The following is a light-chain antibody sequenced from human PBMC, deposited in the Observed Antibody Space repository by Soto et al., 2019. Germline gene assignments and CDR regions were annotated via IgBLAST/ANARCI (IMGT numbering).Light chain of an antibody. CDR3: QHYNSYSET. Sequence: DIQMTQSPSTLSGSVGDRVTITCRASQTISSWLAWYQQKPGKAPKXLIYKASTLKSGVPSRFSGSGSGTEFTLTISSLQPDDVATYDGQHYNSYSETFGQGTKVDIK. CDR2: KAS. CDR1: QTISSW. V-gene: IGKV1-5*03. J-gene: IGKJ1*01.